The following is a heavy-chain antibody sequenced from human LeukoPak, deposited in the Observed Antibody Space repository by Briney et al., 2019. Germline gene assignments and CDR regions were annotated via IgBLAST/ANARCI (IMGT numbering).Heavy chain of an antibody. CDR2: INPNSGGT. D-gene: IGHD3-10*01. CDR3: ARGPRSYYGSRSYTWFDP. J-gene: IGHJ5*02. Sequence: APVKVSCKASGYTFTGYYMHWVRQAPGQGLEWMGRINPNSGGTNYAQKFQGRVTMTRDTSISTAYMELSRLRSDDTAVYYCARGPRSYYGSRSYTWFDPWGQGTLVTVSS. CDR1: GYTFTGYY. V-gene: IGHV1-2*06.